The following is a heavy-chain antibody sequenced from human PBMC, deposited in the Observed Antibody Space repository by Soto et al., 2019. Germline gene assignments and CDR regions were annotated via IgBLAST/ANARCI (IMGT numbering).Heavy chain of an antibody. CDR1: VDSITTYY. D-gene: IGHD6-13*01. Sequence: ETLSLTCTVSVDSITTYYWSWIRQPAGKGLEWIGRIDASGNTNYNPSLNSRVTMSIDTSKKQFSLKLTSVTAADTAIYYCARCSNNWFQTEGMDVWGQGTTVTVSS. CDR3: ARCSNNWFQTEGMDV. CDR2: IDASGNT. J-gene: IGHJ6*02. V-gene: IGHV4-4*07.